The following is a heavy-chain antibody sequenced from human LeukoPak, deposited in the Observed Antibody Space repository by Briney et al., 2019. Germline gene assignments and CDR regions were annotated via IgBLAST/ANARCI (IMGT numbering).Heavy chain of an antibody. CDR3: ARAGKLRFLERRNNYFNY. Sequence: PGGSLRLSCAASGFTFSDYGMNWVRQTPGKGLEWLAFIQNDGSNTFYADSVKGRFTISRDNAKNSLYLQMNSLRAEDTAVYYCARAGKLRFLERRNNYFNYWGQGTLVTVSS. CDR1: GFTFSDYG. V-gene: IGHV3-30*02. CDR2: IQNDGSNT. J-gene: IGHJ4*02. D-gene: IGHD3-3*01.